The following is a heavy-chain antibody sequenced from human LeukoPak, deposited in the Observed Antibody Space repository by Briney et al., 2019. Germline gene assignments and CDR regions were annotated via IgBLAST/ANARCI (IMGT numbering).Heavy chain of an antibody. CDR3: ASARYSGHEPFDF. Sequence: ASVRVSCKASGYTISDYFMHWVRQAPGQGLEWMGWINPNTNGINYAQKFQGRVIVTRDTSINTAYMELRSLTSDDTAIYYCASARYSGHEPFDFWGQGTLVTVST. CDR1: GYTISDYF. J-gene: IGHJ4*02. D-gene: IGHD5-12*01. CDR2: INPNTNGI. V-gene: IGHV1-2*02.